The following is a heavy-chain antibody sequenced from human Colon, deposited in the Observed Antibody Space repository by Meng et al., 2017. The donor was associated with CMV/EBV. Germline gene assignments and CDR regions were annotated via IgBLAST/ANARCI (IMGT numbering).Heavy chain of an antibody. CDR2: INPITGGT. J-gene: IGHJ4*02. D-gene: IGHD1-26*01. CDR1: GYTFTGYL. V-gene: IGHV1-2*02. Sequence: LGQSGAEVKKPGASVTGSCNASGYTFTGYLMYWVRQAPGQGLEWLGVINPITGGTNYAQKFQGRVTMTRDTSMNTAYMELSRLRSDDTAVYYCASLSGGDFDYWGQGTLVTVSS. CDR3: ASLSGGDFDY.